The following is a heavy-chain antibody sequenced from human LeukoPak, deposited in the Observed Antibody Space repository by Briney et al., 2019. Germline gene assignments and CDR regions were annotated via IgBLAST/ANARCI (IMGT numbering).Heavy chain of an antibody. Sequence: GESLKISCKGSGYSFTSYWIGWVRQMPGKGLEWMGIIYPGDSDTRYSPSFQGQVTISADKSISTAYLQWSSLKASDTAMYYCATSNCSGGSPDAFDIWGQGTMVTVSS. CDR3: ATSNCSGGSPDAFDI. D-gene: IGHD6-19*01. CDR1: GYSFTSYW. J-gene: IGHJ3*02. V-gene: IGHV5-51*01. CDR2: IYPGDSDT.